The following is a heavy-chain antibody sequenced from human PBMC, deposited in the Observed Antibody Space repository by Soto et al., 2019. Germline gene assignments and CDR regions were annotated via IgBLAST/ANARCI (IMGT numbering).Heavy chain of an antibody. CDR1: GYSFTSYW. J-gene: IGHJ6*02. Sequence: GESLKISCKGSGYSFTSYWISWVRQMPGKGLEWMGRIDPSDSYTNYSPSFQGHVTISADKSISTAYLQWSSLKASDTAMYYCARRPSYCSSTSCYGPLSNYYYYGMDVWGQGTTVTVSS. D-gene: IGHD2-2*01. CDR2: IDPSDSYT. V-gene: IGHV5-10-1*01. CDR3: ARRPSYCSSTSCYGPLSNYYYYGMDV.